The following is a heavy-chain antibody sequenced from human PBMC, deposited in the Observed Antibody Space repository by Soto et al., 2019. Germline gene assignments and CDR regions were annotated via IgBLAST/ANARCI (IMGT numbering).Heavy chain of an antibody. V-gene: IGHV1-18*01. Sequence: GASVEVSCKASGYIFTSYGVSWVRQAPGQGLEWMGWISAYNGNTNYAQKLQGRVTMTTDTSTNTAYMELRSLRSDDTAVYYCARDRIAAARGCPPYWGQGTLVTVSS. CDR2: ISAYNGNT. J-gene: IGHJ4*02. CDR1: GYIFTSYG. CDR3: ARDRIAAARGCPPY. D-gene: IGHD6-13*01.